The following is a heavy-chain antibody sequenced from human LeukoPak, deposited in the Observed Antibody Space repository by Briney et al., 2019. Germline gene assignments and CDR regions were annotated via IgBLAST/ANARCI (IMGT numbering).Heavy chain of an antibody. J-gene: IGHJ4*02. CDR1: GYTFTGYY. CDR3: ARGGWRRDGYKADC. D-gene: IGHD5-24*01. Sequence: ASVKVSCKASGYTFTGYYMHWVRQAPGPGLEWMRWINPYSGGTNYAQTFQGRVTMTRDTSISTAYMELSRLRSDDTAVYYCARGGWRRDGYKADCWGQGTLVTVSS. V-gene: IGHV1-2*02. CDR2: INPYSGGT.